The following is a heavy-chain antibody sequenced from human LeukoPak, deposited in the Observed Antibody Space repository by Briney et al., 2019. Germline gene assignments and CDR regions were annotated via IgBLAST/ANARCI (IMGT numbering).Heavy chain of an antibody. CDR3: ASYTSDYGDYGYWFDP. V-gene: IGHV1-18*01. Sequence: GASVKVSCKASGYTFTSYGISWVRQAPGQGLEWMGWISAYNGNTNYAQKLQGRVTMTTDTSTSTAYMELRSLRSDDTAVYYCASYTSDYGDYGYWFDPWGQGTLVTVSS. D-gene: IGHD4-17*01. CDR2: ISAYNGNT. J-gene: IGHJ5*02. CDR1: GYTFTSYG.